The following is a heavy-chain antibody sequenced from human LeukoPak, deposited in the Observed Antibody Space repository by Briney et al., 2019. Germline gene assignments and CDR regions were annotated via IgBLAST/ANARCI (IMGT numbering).Heavy chain of an antibody. Sequence: GGSLRLSCAASGFTFSSYAMSWVRQAPGKGLEWVSAISGSGGSTYYADSVKGRFTISRDNFKNTLYLQMNSLRAEDTAVYYCAKVIVRYYYYMDVWGKGTTVTVSS. V-gene: IGHV3-23*01. CDR2: ISGSGGST. J-gene: IGHJ6*03. CDR1: GFTFSSYA. CDR3: AKVIVRYYYYMDV. D-gene: IGHD3-16*02.